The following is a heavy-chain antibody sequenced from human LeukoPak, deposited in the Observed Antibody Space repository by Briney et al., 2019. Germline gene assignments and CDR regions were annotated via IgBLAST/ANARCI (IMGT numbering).Heavy chain of an antibody. D-gene: IGHD6-19*01. Sequence: SETLSLTCAVYGGSFSGYYWSWIRQPPGKGLEWIGEINHSGSTNYNPSLKSRVTISVDTSKNQFSLKLSSVTAADTAVYSCARHSSGWYYFDYWGQGTLVTVSS. J-gene: IGHJ4*02. CDR3: ARHSSGWYYFDY. V-gene: IGHV4-34*01. CDR2: INHSGST. CDR1: GGSFSGYY.